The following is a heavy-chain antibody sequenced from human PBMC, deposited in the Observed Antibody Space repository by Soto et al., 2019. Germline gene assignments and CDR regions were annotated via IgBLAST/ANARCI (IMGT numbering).Heavy chain of an antibody. J-gene: IGHJ5*02. CDR1: GFTFSSYD. CDR3: VRSGIAPKLRHNWFDP. V-gene: IGHV3-21*01. Sequence: EVQLVESGGGLVKPGGSLRLSCAASGFTFSSYDMNWVRQAPGKGLEYVSSITTSGSYIYYGDSVRGRFTISRDNAKNSLFLQMDSLRAEDTAVYYCVRSGIAPKLRHNWFDPWGQGTLVTVSS. D-gene: IGHD1-1*01. CDR2: ITTSGSYI.